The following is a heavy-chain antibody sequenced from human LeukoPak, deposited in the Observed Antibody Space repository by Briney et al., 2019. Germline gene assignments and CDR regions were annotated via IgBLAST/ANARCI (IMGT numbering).Heavy chain of an antibody. CDR3: AKVQFGYEGRKRDFDY. CDR1: GFTFDDYA. D-gene: IGHD2-2*01. V-gene: IGHV3-43*02. CDR2: ISGDGGST. J-gene: IGHJ4*02. Sequence: GGSLRPSCAASGFTFDDYAMHWVRQAPGKGLEWVSLISGDGGSTYYADSVKGRFTISRDNSKNSLYLQMNSLRTEDTALYYCAKVQFGYEGRKRDFDYWGQGTLVTVSS.